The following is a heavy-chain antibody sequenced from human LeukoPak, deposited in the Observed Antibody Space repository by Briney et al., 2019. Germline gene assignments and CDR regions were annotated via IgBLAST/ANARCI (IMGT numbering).Heavy chain of an antibody. CDR3: ARDKGGYEYDY. D-gene: IGHD5-12*01. J-gene: IGHJ4*02. CDR2: ISGRGDST. V-gene: IGHV3-23*01. Sequence: GGSLRLSCAASRFTFSSYAMSWVRQAPGKGLEWVSTISGRGDSTYYADSVKGRFTISRDNSRNTLYLQMNSLRAEDTAVYYCARDKGGYEYDYWGQGTLVTVSS. CDR1: RFTFSSYA.